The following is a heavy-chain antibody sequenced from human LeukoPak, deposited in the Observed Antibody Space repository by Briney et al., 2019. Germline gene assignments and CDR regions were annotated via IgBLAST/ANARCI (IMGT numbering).Heavy chain of an antibody. CDR2: ISSSSSYI. CDR3: AIDRGMPAAAFDI. CDR1: AFTLSSYS. Sequence: PGGSLRLSCAASAFTLSSYSMNWVRQAPGKGLEWVSSISSSSSYIYYADSVTGQFTISRDHAKHPLYLQMNGLSAEYMAVYYCAIDRGMPAAAFDILGQGTMATVSS. V-gene: IGHV3-21*01. J-gene: IGHJ3*02. D-gene: IGHD6-13*01.